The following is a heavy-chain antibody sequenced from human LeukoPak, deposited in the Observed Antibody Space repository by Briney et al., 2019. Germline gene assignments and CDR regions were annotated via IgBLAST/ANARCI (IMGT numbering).Heavy chain of an antibody. Sequence: SETLSLTCTVSGGSISSSSYYWSWIRQPPGKELEWIGYISYSGNTDSNPSLKSRVTISVDTSKNQFSLKLSSVTAADTAVYYCARHTTHGDYNPNDYWGQGTLVTVSS. CDR2: ISYSGNT. D-gene: IGHD3-16*01. V-gene: IGHV4-61*05. J-gene: IGHJ4*02. CDR1: GGSISSSSYY. CDR3: ARHTTHGDYNPNDY.